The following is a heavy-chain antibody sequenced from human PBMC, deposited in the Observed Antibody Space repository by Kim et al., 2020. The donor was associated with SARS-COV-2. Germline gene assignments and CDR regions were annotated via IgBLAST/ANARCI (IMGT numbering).Heavy chain of an antibody. Sequence: GGSLRLSCAASGFTFSSYWMSWFRQAPGKGLEWVANIKQDGSEKYYVDSVKGRFTISRDNAKNSLYLQMNSLRAEDTAVYYCARAVIPYGFYFDYWGQRNLVTGSS. J-gene: IGHJ4*02. V-gene: IGHV3-7*03. D-gene: IGHD4-17*01. CDR3: ARAVIPYGFYFDY. CDR1: GFTFSSYW. CDR2: IKQDGSEK.